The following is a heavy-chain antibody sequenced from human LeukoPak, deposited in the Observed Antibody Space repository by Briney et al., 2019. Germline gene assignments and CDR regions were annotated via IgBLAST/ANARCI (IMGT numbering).Heavy chain of an antibody. CDR3: ARETTLAGFASGLGFNY. CDR2: INHSGSP. CDR1: GGSFSDYY. V-gene: IGHV4-34*01. J-gene: IGHJ4*02. D-gene: IGHD6-19*01. Sequence: PSETLSLTCAVYGGSFSDYYWTWIRQPPGKGLEWIGEINHSGSPNNNPSLKSRVSISFDTSKNQFSLELTSVTAADTATYYCARETTLAGFASGLGFNYWGQGILVTVSS.